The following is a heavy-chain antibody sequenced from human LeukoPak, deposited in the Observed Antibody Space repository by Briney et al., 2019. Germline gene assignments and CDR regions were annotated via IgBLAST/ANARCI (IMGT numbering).Heavy chain of an antibody. CDR1: GFTFSSYA. J-gene: IGHJ4*02. CDR2: ISYDGSNK. D-gene: IGHD3-16*01. CDR3: ARDKEGGYFDY. V-gene: IGHV3-30-3*01. Sequence: GGSLRLPCAASGFTFSSYAMHWVRQAPGKGLEWVAVISYDGSNKYYADSVKGRFTISRDNSKNTLYLQMNSLRAEDTAVYYCARDKEGGYFDYWGQGTLVTVSP.